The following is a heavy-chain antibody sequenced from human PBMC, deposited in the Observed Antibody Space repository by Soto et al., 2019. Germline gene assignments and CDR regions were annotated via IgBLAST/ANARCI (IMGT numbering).Heavy chain of an antibody. CDR2: VYYSGTT. D-gene: IGHD3-10*01. V-gene: IGHV4-59*01. J-gene: IGHJ3*02. CDR3: ATDRGEKYFGSGLDPFDI. CDR1: GGSINSYY. Sequence: QVQLQESGPGLVKPSETLSLTCSVSGGSINSYYWSWIRQPPGKGLEWLGYVYYSGTTNYSPSLGSRVTISVDTSKNQVYLRLTYVTAADTAVYYCATDRGEKYFGSGLDPFDIWGQGTMVTVSA.